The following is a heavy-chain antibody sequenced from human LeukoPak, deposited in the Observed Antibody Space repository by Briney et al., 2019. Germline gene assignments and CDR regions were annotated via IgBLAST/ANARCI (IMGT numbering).Heavy chain of an antibody. D-gene: IGHD4-17*01. CDR1: GYTFTDYY. CDR2: ISPNSGGT. CDR3: ARGTTLTTLPYYYYYMDV. Sequence: ASVKVSCKASGYTFTDYYLHWVRQAPGQGLEWMGWISPNSGGTNYAQKFQGRVTMTRDTSIGTAYMELSRLRSDDTALYYCARGTTLTTLPYYYYYMDVWGEGTTVTVSS. J-gene: IGHJ6*03. V-gene: IGHV1-2*02.